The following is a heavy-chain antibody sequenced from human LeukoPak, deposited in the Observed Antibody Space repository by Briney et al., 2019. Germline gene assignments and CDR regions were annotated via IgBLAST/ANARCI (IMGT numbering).Heavy chain of an antibody. CDR1: GFTFSSYG. D-gene: IGHD3-22*01. Sequence: PWGSLRLSCAASGFTFSSYGMHWVRQAPGKGLEWVAFIRYDGSNKYYADSVKGRFTISRDNSKNTLYLQMNSLRAEDTAVYYCAKDHAYYDSSGYFYFDYWGQGTLVTVSS. CDR2: IRYDGSNK. V-gene: IGHV3-30*02. J-gene: IGHJ4*02. CDR3: AKDHAYYDSSGYFYFDY.